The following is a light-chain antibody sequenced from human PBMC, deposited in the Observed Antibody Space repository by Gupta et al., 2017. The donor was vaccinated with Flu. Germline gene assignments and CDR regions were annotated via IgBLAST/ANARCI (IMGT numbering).Light chain of an antibody. Sequence: SVTISCTGASSDVGRYNFVSWYQEHPDKAPNLIIYEVTKRPSGVPDRFSGSKSGNTASLTVSGLQAEDEADYYCSSYAGGNTFVFGTGTRVTVL. CDR3: SSYAGGNTFV. V-gene: IGLV2-8*01. J-gene: IGLJ1*01. CDR1: SSDVGRYNF. CDR2: EVT.